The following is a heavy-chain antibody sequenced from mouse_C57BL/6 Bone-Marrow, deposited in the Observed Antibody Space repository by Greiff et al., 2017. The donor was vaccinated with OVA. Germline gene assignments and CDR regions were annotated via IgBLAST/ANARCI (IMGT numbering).Heavy chain of an antibody. J-gene: IGHJ1*03. V-gene: IGHV1-82*01. CDR1: GYAFSSSW. CDR3: AREDDYNWYFDV. D-gene: IGHD2-4*01. Sequence: QVQLQQSGPELVKPGASVKISCKASGYAFSSSWMNWVKQRPGKGLEWIGRIYPGDGDTNYNVKFKGKATLTADKSSSTAYMQLSSLTSEDSAVYFCAREDDYNWYFDVWGTGTTVTVSS. CDR2: IYPGDGDT.